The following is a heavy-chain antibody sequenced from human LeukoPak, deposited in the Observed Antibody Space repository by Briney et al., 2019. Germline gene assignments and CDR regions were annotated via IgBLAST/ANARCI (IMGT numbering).Heavy chain of an antibody. CDR1: GFTFTGYY. J-gene: IGHJ5*02. Sequence: ASVKVSCKASGFTFTGYYMHWVRQAPGQGLEWMGWINPNSGGTKYAQNFQGRVTMTRDTSTSTAYMELSRLRSEDTAVYYCARTPEYCSSTSCYSTFDPWGQGTLVTVSS. D-gene: IGHD2-2*01. V-gene: IGHV1-2*02. CDR3: ARTPEYCSSTSCYSTFDP. CDR2: INPNSGGT.